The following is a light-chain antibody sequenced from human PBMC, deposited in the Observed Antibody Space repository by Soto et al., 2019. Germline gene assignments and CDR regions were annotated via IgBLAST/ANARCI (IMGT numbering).Light chain of an antibody. J-gene: IGKJ5*01. Sequence: EIVMTQSPATLSVSPGGKATLSCRASQSVSSDVAWYQQKPGQAPRLLFYGASTRATGVPARFSGSGSGTEFTLTISSLQSEDFAVYYCQQYSNWPPITFGQGTRLEIK. CDR1: QSVSSD. V-gene: IGKV3-15*01. CDR2: GAS. CDR3: QQYSNWPPIT.